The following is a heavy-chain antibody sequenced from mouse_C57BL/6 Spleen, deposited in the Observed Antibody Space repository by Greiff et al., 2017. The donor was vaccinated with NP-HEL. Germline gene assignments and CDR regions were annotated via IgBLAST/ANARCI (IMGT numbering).Heavy chain of an antibody. Sequence: EVQLVESGGGLVKPGGSLKLSCAASGFTFSDYGMPWVRQAPEKGLEWVAYISSGSSTIYYADTVKGRFTISRDNAKNTLFLQMTSLRSEDTASYYCARPYGYYFDYWGQGTTLTVSS. CDR2: ISSGSSTI. CDR3: ARPYGYYFDY. V-gene: IGHV5-17*01. D-gene: IGHD1-1*02. CDR1: GFTFSDYG. J-gene: IGHJ2*01.